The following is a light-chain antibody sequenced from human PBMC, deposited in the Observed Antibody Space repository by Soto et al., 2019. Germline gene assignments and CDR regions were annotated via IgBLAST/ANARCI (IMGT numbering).Light chain of an antibody. CDR3: QQFGTSFQT. J-gene: IGKJ1*01. CDR2: GVS. CDR1: QSVSSNY. Sequence: IVLTQSPGTLSLSPGERATLSCRASQSVSSNYLAWYQQKPGQAPRLLIYGVSSSATGIPDRFSGSGSGTDFTLTISRLEPEDFAVYYCQQFGTSFQTFGQGTKVEIK. V-gene: IGKV3-20*01.